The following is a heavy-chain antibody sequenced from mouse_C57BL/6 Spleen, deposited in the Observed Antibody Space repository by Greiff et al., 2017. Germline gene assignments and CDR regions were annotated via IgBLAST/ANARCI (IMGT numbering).Heavy chain of an antibody. J-gene: IGHJ3*01. D-gene: IGHD2-10*02. V-gene: IGHV1-64*01. Sequence: QVQLKQSGAELVKPGASVKLSCKASGYTFTSYWMHWVKQRPGQGLEWIGMIHPNSGSTNYNEKFKSKATLTVDKSSSTAYMQLSSLTSEDSAVYYCARSGYGNSFAYWGQGTLVTVSA. CDR1: GYTFTSYW. CDR2: IHPNSGST. CDR3: ARSGYGNSFAY.